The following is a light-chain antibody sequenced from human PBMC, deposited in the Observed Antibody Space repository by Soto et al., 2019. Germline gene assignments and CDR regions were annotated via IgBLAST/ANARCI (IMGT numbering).Light chain of an antibody. Sequence: EIVLTQSPGTLSLSPGERATLSCRASQSLAFPYVAWYQQKPGQAPSLLIYGASSRATGIPDRFSGSGSGTDFTLTISRLEPEDLAIYHCPQYGSSLPYTFGQGTKLEIK. CDR2: GAS. CDR1: QSLAFPY. V-gene: IGKV3-20*01. J-gene: IGKJ2*01. CDR3: PQYGSSLPYT.